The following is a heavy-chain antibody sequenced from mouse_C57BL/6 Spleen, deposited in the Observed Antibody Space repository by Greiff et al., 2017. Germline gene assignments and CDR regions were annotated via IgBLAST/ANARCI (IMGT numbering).Heavy chain of an antibody. J-gene: IGHJ3*01. CDR3: ARDYSNYGFAY. V-gene: IGHV5-4*01. Sequence: EVKVEESGGGLVKPGGSLKLSCAASGFTFSSYAMSWVRQTPEKRLEWVATISDGGSYTYYPDNVKGRFTISRYNAKNNLYLQMSQLKSEDTAMYDCARDYSNYGFAYWGQGTLVTVSA. CDR1: GFTFSSYA. CDR2: ISDGGSYT. D-gene: IGHD2-5*01.